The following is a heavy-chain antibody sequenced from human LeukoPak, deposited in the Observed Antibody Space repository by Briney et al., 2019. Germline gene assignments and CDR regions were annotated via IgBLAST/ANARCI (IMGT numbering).Heavy chain of an antibody. V-gene: IGHV4-4*02. CDR3: ARGWPFDY. CDR2: VHLDGRT. Sequence: SETLSLTCGVSGGSISSTNWWTWVRQPPGKGLEWIGEVHLDGRTNYKPSLQSRLTISIDTSKNHFSLKLSSVTAADTAVYYCARGWPFDYWGQGTLVTVSS. J-gene: IGHJ4*02. CDR1: GGSISSTNW.